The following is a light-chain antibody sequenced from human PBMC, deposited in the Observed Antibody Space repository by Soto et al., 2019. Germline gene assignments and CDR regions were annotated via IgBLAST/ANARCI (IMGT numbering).Light chain of an antibody. J-gene: IGKJ2*01. CDR2: KAS. CDR3: QQYDDYLFT. CDR1: QSISSW. V-gene: IGKV1-5*03. Sequence: DIQMTQSPSTRSASVEDRVTITCRASQSISSWLAWYQQKPGKAPKLLIYKASSLESGVPSRFSGSGSGTEFTLTISSLQPDDFATYYCQQYDDYLFTFGQGTKLEIK.